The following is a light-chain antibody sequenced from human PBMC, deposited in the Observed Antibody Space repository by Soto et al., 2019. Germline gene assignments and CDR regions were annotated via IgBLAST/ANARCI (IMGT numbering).Light chain of an antibody. Sequence: DIQMTQSPSSLSASVGDRVTITCRASQSISISLAWYQQKPGKAPKVLIYAASSLESGVPLRFSGNGSGTEFTLTISSLQPDDFATYYCQQSYSTTRTFGQGTKVDIK. CDR2: AAS. J-gene: IGKJ1*01. CDR3: QQSYSTTRT. CDR1: QSISIS. V-gene: IGKV1-5*01.